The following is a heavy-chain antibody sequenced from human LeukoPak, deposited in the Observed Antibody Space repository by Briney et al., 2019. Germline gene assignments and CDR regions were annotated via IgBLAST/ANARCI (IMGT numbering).Heavy chain of an antibody. CDR1: GFTFSSYG. CDR2: ISYDGSNK. J-gene: IGHJ4*02. V-gene: IGHV3-30*18. CDR3: AKDPGGSSSCIDY. Sequence: GRSLRFSCAASGFTFSSYGMHWVRQAPGKGLEWVAVISYDGSNKYYADSVKGRFTISKDNSKNTLYLQMNSLRAEDTAVYYCAKDPGGSSSCIDYWGQGTLVTVSS. D-gene: IGHD6-13*01.